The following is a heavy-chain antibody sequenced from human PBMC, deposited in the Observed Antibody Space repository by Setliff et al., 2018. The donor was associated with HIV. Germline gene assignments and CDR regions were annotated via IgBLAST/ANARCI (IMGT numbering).Heavy chain of an antibody. V-gene: IGHV4-4*02. Sequence: SETLSLTCNVSSGSISSTNWWSWVRQPPGKGLEWIGEIYHSGSFNYNPSLKSRVTISLDNSINQFSLNLTSVTAADTAVYFCAILDSTLTPSTYYMAVWGTGTTVTVSS. J-gene: IGHJ6*03. CDR3: AILDSTLTPSTYYMAV. D-gene: IGHD1-1*01. CDR2: IYHSGSF. CDR1: SGSISSTNW.